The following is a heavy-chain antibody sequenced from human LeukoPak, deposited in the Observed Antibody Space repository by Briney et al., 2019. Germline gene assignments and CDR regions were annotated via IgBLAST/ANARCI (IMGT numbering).Heavy chain of an antibody. CDR1: GGSINNGGYY. J-gene: IGHJ5*02. Sequence: PSETLSLTCTVSGGSINNGGYYWSWIRQHPGKGLEWIGYIYYSGSSYYNPSLRSRVTISVDTSKNHFSLKLSSVTAADTAVYYCAREIVVVPAAMSGWFDPWGQGTLVTVSS. CDR2: IYYSGSS. CDR3: AREIVVVPAAMSGWFDP. D-gene: IGHD2-2*01. V-gene: IGHV4-31*03.